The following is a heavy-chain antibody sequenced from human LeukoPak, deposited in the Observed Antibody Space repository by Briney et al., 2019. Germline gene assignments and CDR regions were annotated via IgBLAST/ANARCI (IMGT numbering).Heavy chain of an antibody. CDR3: ARVPAGNWFDP. D-gene: IGHD2-2*01. V-gene: IGHV4-61*08. CDR2: IYYSGST. J-gene: IGHJ5*02. Sequence: SQTLSLTCTVSGGSISSGGYYWSWIRQPPGKGLEWIGYIYYSGSTNYNPSLKSRVTISVDTSKNQFSLKLSSVTAADTAVYYCARVPAGNWFDPWGQGTLVTVSS. CDR1: GGSISSGGYY.